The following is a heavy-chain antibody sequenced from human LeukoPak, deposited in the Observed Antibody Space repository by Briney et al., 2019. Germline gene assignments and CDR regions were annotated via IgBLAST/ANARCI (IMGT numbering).Heavy chain of an antibody. J-gene: IGHJ4*02. CDR1: GYTFTGYY. Sequence: ASVKISCKASGYTFTGYYIHWVRQAPGQGLEWMGWIDPNTGGTNFAHKFQGRVTMTRDTSTSPVYMELSSLRSEDTAVYYCATSRPAYYYFWSGYLDYWGQGALVTVSS. CDR2: IDPNTGGT. D-gene: IGHD3-3*01. V-gene: IGHV1-2*02. CDR3: ATSRPAYYYFWSGYLDY.